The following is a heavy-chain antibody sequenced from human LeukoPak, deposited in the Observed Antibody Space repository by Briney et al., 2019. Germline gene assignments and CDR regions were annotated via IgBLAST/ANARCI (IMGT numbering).Heavy chain of an antibody. CDR1: GFTFSSYW. Sequence: PRGSLRLSCAASGFTFSSYWMSWVRQAPGKGLEWVANIKGDGSEKYYVDSVKGRFTISRDNAENSLFLQMNSLRAEDTAVYYCARSIATIPNWFDPWGQGTLVTVSS. V-gene: IGHV3-7*04. CDR2: IKGDGSEK. D-gene: IGHD6-6*01. J-gene: IGHJ5*02. CDR3: ARSIATIPNWFDP.